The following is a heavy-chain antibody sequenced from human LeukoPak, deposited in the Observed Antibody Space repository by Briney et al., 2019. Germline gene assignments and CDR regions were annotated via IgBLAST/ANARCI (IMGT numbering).Heavy chain of an antibody. CDR2: ISGSGGTT. D-gene: IGHD1-26*01. CDR1: GFTFSSNA. Sequence: GGSLRLSCAASGFTFSSNAMSWVRQAPGKGLEWVSGISGSGGTTFYADSVKGRFTISRDNSKNTMYLQMNSLRVDDTALYYFAKTLWEPSRHWGQGTLVTVSS. J-gene: IGHJ4*02. V-gene: IGHV3-23*01. CDR3: AKTLWEPSRH.